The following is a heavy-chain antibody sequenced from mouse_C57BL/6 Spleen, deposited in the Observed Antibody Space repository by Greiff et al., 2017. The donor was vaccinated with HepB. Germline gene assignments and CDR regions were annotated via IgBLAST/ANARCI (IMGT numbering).Heavy chain of an antibody. CDR3: ARHPFYGCSYGFAY. CDR1: GFTFSSYT. Sequence: EVKLMESGGGLVKPGGSLKLSCAASGFTFSSYTMSWVRQTPEKRLEWVATISGGGGNTYYPDSVKGRFTISRDNTKNTLYLQMSSLRSEDPALYYGARHPFYGCSYGFAYWGQGTLVTVSA. V-gene: IGHV5-9*01. J-gene: IGHJ3*01. D-gene: IGHD1-1*01. CDR2: ISGGGGNT.